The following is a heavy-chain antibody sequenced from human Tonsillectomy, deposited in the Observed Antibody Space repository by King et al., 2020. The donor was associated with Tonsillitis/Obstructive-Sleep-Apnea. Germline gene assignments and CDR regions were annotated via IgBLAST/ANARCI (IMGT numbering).Heavy chain of an antibody. CDR1: GYSFTNYW. Sequence: VQLVESGTEVKKPGESLKISCKGSGYSFTNYWIGWVRQMPGKGLEWMGIVYPGDSDTRYSPSFQGQVTISADKSISTAFLQWSSLKASDTAIYYCARHKEGSSGYDFLDYWGQGTLVTVSS. V-gene: IGHV5-51*01. D-gene: IGHD5-12*01. CDR2: VYPGDSDT. J-gene: IGHJ4*02. CDR3: ARHKEGSSGYDFLDY.